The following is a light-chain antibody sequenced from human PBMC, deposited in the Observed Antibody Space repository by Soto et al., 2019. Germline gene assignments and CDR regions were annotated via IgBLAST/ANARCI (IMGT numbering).Light chain of an antibody. V-gene: IGLV1-47*01. CDR2: KNN. Sequence: QSVLTQPPSASGTPGQRVTISCSGSSSSIGINYVYWYQQLPGTAPKLLIYKNNQRPPGVPDRFSVSKSGTSASLAISGLRSEDEADYHCAAWDDSLSGVIFGGGTKLTVL. J-gene: IGLJ2*01. CDR3: AAWDDSLSGVI. CDR1: SSSIGINY.